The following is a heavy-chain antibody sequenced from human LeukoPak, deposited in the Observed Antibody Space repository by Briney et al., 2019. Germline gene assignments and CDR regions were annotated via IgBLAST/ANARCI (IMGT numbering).Heavy chain of an antibody. CDR3: ARAVAGTDEIDS. J-gene: IGHJ4*02. CDR2: IGSGGDT. Sequence: GGSLRLSCAGSGFSFSSYDMLWVRQATGKGLEWVSAIGSGGDTYYAGSVKGRFTISRESAKNSFYLQMNSLSAGDTAVYFCARAVAGTDEIDSWGQGPLVTVSS. D-gene: IGHD6-19*01. CDR1: GFSFSSYD. V-gene: IGHV3-13*01.